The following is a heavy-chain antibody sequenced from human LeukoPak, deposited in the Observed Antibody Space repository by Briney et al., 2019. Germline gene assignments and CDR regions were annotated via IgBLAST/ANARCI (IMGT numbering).Heavy chain of an antibody. Sequence: GGSLRLSCAASGFTFSSYGLSWVRQAPGKGLEWVSTISGSAYNSYYADSVKGRFTISRDNSANTLYLQMDNLRAEDTALYYCAKHSGSYFIYYIDSWGQGTLVIVSS. CDR2: ISGSAYNS. J-gene: IGHJ4*02. V-gene: IGHV3-23*01. D-gene: IGHD1-26*01. CDR1: GFTFSSYG. CDR3: AKHSGSYFIYYIDS.